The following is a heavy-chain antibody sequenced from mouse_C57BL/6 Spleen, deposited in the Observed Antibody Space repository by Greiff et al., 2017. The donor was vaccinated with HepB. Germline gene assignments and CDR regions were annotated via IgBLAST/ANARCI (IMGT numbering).Heavy chain of an antibody. CDR3: TRAMVTGWYFDV. Sequence: DVKLQESGTVLARPGASVKMSCKTSGYTFTSYWMHWVKQRPGQGLEWIGAIYPGNSDTSYNQKFKGKAKLTAVTSASTAYMELSSLTNEDSAVYYCTRAMVTGWYFDVWGTGTTVTVSS. J-gene: IGHJ1*03. D-gene: IGHD2-2*01. CDR2: IYPGNSDT. CDR1: GYTFTSYW. V-gene: IGHV1-5*01.